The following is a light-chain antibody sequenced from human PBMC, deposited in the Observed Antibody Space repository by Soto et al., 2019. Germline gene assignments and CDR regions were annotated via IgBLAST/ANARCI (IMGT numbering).Light chain of an antibody. V-gene: IGKV3-11*01. J-gene: IGKJ4*01. CDR2: DAS. CDR3: QHREDWPLT. CDR1: QSVSTY. Sequence: EIVLTQSPATLSLSPGERATLSCRASQSVSTYLAWYQQKPGQAPRLLIYDASKRATGIPARFSGGGSGTDFTLPSSSLEPEDFAVYYCQHREDWPLTFGGGTKVEIK.